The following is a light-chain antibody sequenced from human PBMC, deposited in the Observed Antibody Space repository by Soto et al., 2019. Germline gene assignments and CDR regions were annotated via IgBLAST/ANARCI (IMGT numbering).Light chain of an antibody. CDR2: GAF. Sequence: DIQMTQSPSSLSASVGDRVTITCRASQSISSYLNWYQQKPGKAPKVLIYGAFNLQSGVPSRFSGSGSGTDFTLTISSLQPEDFATYYCQQSYSVPWTFAQGTKVEIK. J-gene: IGKJ1*01. V-gene: IGKV1-39*01. CDR1: QSISSY. CDR3: QQSYSVPWT.